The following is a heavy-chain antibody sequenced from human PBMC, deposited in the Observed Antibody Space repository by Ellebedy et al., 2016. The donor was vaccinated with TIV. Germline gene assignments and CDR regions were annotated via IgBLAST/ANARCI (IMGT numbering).Heavy chain of an antibody. CDR2: IIPIFGTA. D-gene: IGHD3-22*01. Sequence: AASVKVSCKASGGTFSSYAISWVRQAPGQGLEWMGGIIPIFGTANYAQKFQGRVTITADESTSTAYMELSSLRSEDTAVYYCATTYYYDSSPLYGMDVWGQGTTVTVSS. CDR3: ATTYYYDSSPLYGMDV. CDR1: GGTFSSYA. V-gene: IGHV1-69*13. J-gene: IGHJ6*02.